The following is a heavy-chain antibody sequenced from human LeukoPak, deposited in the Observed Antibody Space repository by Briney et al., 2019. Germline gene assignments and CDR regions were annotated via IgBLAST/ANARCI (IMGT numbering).Heavy chain of an antibody. J-gene: IGHJ4*02. Sequence: GGSLRLSCAASGFSFANSVISWIRQASGKGPEWVSAISGSGDRTDYADSVRGRFTISRDNSKSTLYLQMNSLRVEDTAIYYCAIREPIGYWGRGSLVTVSP. CDR3: AIREPIGY. CDR1: GFSFANSV. CDR2: ISGSGDRT. D-gene: IGHD6-13*01. V-gene: IGHV3-23*01.